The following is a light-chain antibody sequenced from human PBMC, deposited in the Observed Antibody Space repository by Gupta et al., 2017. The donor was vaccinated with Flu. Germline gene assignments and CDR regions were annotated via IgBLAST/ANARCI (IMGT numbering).Light chain of an antibody. J-gene: IGLJ2*01. CDR3: SSYTSSSTLVV. CDR2: DVR. CDR1: SSDVGGYNY. Sequence: QSALTQPAPVSGSPGHSLTIPCPCTSSDVGGYNYLSLSQQHRGTAPKLMIYDVRNRPSGVSNRFSGSKSGNTASLTISGLQAEDEADYYCSSYTSSSTLVVFGGGTKLTVL. V-gene: IGLV2-14*01.